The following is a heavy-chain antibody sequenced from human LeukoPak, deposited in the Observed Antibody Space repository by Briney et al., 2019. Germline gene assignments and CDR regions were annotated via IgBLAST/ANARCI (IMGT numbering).Heavy chain of an antibody. CDR3: ARETYGSGSYSYYYFYMDV. J-gene: IGHJ6*03. CDR2: IRYDGGNT. Sequence: PGGSLRLSCAASGFIFSNYAMQWVRQAPGMGLEWVAFIRYDGGNTYYADSVKGRFTISRDNSKNTMYLQMNSLRAEDTAVYYCARETYGSGSYSYYYFYMDVWGKGTTVTISS. D-gene: IGHD3-10*01. V-gene: IGHV3-30*02. CDR1: GFIFSNYA.